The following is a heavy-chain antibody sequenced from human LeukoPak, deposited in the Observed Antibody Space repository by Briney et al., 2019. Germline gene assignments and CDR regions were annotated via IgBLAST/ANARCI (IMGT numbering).Heavy chain of an antibody. Sequence: PSETLSLTCAVSGGSISSGGYSWSWIRQPPGKGLEWIGYIYHGGSTYYNPSLKSRVTISVDRSKNQFSLKLSSVTAADTAVYYCARASSSGPYYFDYWGQGTLVTVSS. CDR1: GGSISSGGYS. D-gene: IGHD3-22*01. V-gene: IGHV4-30-2*01. J-gene: IGHJ4*02. CDR2: IYHGGST. CDR3: ARASSSGPYYFDY.